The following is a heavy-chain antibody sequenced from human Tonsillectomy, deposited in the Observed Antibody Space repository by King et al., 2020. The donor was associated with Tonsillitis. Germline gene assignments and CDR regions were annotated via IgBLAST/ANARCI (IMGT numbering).Heavy chain of an antibody. J-gene: IGHJ4*02. CDR3: AIRAGSFDY. V-gene: IGHV3-23*03. CDR2: IYRGDSST. D-gene: IGHD1-26*01. Sequence: VQLVESGGGLVQPGGSLRLSCVASGFIFSSYDMSWVRQAPGKGLEWVSIIYRGDSSTYYADSVKGRFTISRDNSKNTLYLQMNSLRVEDTAVYYCAIRAGSFDYGGQGTLVTVSS. CDR1: GFIFSSYD.